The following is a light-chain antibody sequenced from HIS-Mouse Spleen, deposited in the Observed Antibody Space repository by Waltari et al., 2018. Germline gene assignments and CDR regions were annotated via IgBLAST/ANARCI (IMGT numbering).Light chain of an antibody. CDR3: QQYDKLPIT. J-gene: IGKJ5*01. Sequence: IQMPQSPSALSASVGAGSTIPCQASPDISNYLNWYQQKPGKAPKLLIYDASNLETGVPSRFSGSGSGTDFTFTISSLQPEDIATYYCQQYDKLPITFGQGTRLEIK. CDR1: PDISNY. V-gene: IGKV1-33*01. CDR2: DAS.